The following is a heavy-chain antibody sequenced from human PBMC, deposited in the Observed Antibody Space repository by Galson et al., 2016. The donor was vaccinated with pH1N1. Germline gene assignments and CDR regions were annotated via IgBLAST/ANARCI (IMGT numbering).Heavy chain of an antibody. CDR2: IRSKADSYAT. Sequence: SLRLSCAASGFTFSGSAMHWVRQASRKGLEWVGRIRSKADSYATAYAASMKGRFTISRDDSKNTTFLQMNSLNTEDTAVYYCTRSRGYGFDYWGQGTLVTVAS. D-gene: IGHD5-12*01. J-gene: IGHJ4*02. CDR1: GFTFSGSA. V-gene: IGHV3-73*01. CDR3: TRSRGYGFDY.